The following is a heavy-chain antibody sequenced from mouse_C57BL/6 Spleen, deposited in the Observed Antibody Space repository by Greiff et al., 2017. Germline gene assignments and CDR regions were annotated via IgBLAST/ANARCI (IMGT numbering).Heavy chain of an antibody. Sequence: DVKLVESGPELVKPGASVKMSCKASGYTFTDYNMHWVKQSHGKSLEWIGYINPNNGGTSYNQKFKGKATLTVNKSSSTAYMELRSLTSEDSAVYYCARRTYYSNGYFDYWGQGTTLTVSS. CDR3: ARRTYYSNGYFDY. CDR2: INPNNGGT. CDR1: GYTFTDYN. J-gene: IGHJ2*01. V-gene: IGHV1-22*01. D-gene: IGHD2-5*01.